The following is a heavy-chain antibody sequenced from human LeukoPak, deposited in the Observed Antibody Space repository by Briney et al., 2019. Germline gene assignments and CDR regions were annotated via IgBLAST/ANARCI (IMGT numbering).Heavy chain of an antibody. D-gene: IGHD2-2*03. J-gene: IGHJ4*02. CDR1: GFTFSTYD. Sequence: GGSLRLSCAASGFTFSTYDMNWVRQAPGKGLEWVSGISATAGSTFYADSVKGRFTISRDNSKNTLYLQLNSLRAAGTAIYYCARVVSMDIGLFDYWGQGTLVTVSS. CDR3: ARVVSMDIGLFDY. V-gene: IGHV3-23*01. CDR2: ISATAGST.